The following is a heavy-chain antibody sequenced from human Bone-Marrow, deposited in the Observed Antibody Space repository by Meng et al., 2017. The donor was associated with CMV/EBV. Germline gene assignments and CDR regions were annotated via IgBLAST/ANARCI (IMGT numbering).Heavy chain of an antibody. CDR1: GGTFSSYA. CDR2: IIPILGIA. V-gene: IGHV1-69*10. Sequence: SVKVSCKASGGTFSSYAISWVRQAPGQGPEWMGGIIPILGIANYAQKFQGRVTITADKSTSTAYMELSSLRSEDTAVYYCARVIAYYGSGPHLYYYYGMDVWGQGTTVTVSS. J-gene: IGHJ6*02. CDR3: ARVIAYYGSGPHLYYYYGMDV. D-gene: IGHD3-10*01.